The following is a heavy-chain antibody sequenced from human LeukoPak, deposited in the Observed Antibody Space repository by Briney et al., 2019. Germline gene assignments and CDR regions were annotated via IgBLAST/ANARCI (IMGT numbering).Heavy chain of an antibody. CDR1: GFTFSSYS. V-gene: IGHV3-21*01. Sequence: AGGSLRLSCAASGFTFSSYSMNWVRQAPGKGLEWVSSISSSSSYIYYADSVKGRFTISRDNAKNSLYLQMNSLRAEDTAVYYCAREPHKPGLYGDYVSVAFDIWGQGTMVTVSS. J-gene: IGHJ3*02. D-gene: IGHD4-17*01. CDR3: AREPHKPGLYGDYVSVAFDI. CDR2: ISSSSSYI.